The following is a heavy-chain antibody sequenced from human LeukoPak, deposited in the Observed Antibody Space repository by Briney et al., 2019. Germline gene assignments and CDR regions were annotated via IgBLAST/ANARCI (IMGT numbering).Heavy chain of an antibody. Sequence: ASVKVSCKASGYTFTSYYMHWVRQAPGQGLEWMGIINPSGGSTSYAQKLQGRVTMTTDTSTSTAYMELRSLRSDDTAVYYCARAVDTAMAYYYGMDVWGQGTTVTVSS. V-gene: IGHV1-46*01. CDR1: GYTFTSYY. CDR3: ARAVDTAMAYYYGMDV. J-gene: IGHJ6*02. CDR2: INPSGGST. D-gene: IGHD5-18*01.